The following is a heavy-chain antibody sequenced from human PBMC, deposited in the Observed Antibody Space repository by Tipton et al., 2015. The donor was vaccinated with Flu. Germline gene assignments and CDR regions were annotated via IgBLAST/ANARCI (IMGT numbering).Heavy chain of an antibody. CDR3: ARDLNLGIVGARGSGPSD. CDR1: GYNFIAYY. J-gene: IGHJ4*02. V-gene: IGHV1-2*06. Sequence: QLVQSGAEAKQPGASVQVSCKTSGYNFIAYYIHWVRQALGQGLEWMGRTNPNSGTSNYAQKFQGRVTMTRDTSITTAYMELSSLRSDDTAVYYCARDLNLGIVGARGSGPSDWGQGTLVTVSS. D-gene: IGHD1-26*01. CDR2: TNPNSGTS.